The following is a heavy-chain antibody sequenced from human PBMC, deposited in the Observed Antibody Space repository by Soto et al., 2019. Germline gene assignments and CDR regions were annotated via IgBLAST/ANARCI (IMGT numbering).Heavy chain of an antibody. CDR2: ISPHNGNT. J-gene: IGHJ4*02. CDR1: GYTFNTYF. V-gene: IGHV1-18*01. CDR3: ARDTGNSFDH. Sequence: HVQLVQSGGELKKPGASVKVSCNTSGYTFNTYFITWVRQAPGQGLEWMGWISPHNGNTNYAEKFQGRVTMTADTITKTAYMELRNLRIDDTAVYYCARDTGNSFDHWGQGTPVTVSS.